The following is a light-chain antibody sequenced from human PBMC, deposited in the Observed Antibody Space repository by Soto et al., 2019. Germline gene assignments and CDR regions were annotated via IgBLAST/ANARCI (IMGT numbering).Light chain of an antibody. CDR1: ALPKKD. CDR3: YSTDSSGIWV. V-gene: IGLV3-10*01. Sequence: SYELPQPPSVSVSPGQTARITCSGDALPKKDAYWYQQKSGQAPVLVIYVDSKRPSGIPGSFSGSSSGTMATLTISGAQVEDEADYCCYSTDSSGIWVFGGGTKVTVL. J-gene: IGLJ3*02. CDR2: VDS.